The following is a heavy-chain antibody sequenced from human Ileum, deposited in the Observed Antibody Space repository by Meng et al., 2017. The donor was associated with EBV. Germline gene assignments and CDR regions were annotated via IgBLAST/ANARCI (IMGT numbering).Heavy chain of an antibody. D-gene: IGHD3-16*01. CDR3: ARDAFQYASGIPAH. CDR2: VYPSGTP. J-gene: IGHJ4*02. Sequence: VPLDDSGPSLVVSSGTLSPICTVSVDSFSVFYWGSWVRQSPEKGLEWIGEVYPSGTPYYNPSLKSRVTISLDKSRNQFSLNLIHVTAADAAVYYCARDAFQYASGIPAHWGQGTLVTVSS. V-gene: IGHV4-4*02. CDR1: VDSFSVFYW.